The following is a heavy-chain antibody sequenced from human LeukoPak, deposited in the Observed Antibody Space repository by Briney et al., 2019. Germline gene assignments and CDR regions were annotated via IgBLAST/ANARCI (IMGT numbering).Heavy chain of an antibody. J-gene: IGHJ4*02. V-gene: IGHV3-23*01. CDR1: GFSFVSYS. D-gene: IGHD5-12*01. Sequence: GGSLRLSCTASGFSFVSYSMTWVRQAPGKGREGVSSISDSSDTTYYAGTVRGRFTMSKDNSMNILYLQLNSLREEDTAVYFCVQGGVASIKDYWGQGTLVTVSS. CDR3: VQGGVASIKDY. CDR2: ISDSSDTT.